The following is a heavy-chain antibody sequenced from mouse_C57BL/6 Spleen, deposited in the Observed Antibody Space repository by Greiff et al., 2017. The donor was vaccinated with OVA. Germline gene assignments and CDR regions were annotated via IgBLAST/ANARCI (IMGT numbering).Heavy chain of an antibody. Sequence: QVQLQQSGAELMKPGASVKLSCTATGYTFTGYWIEWVQQRPGHGLEWIAEILPGSGSTNYNEKFKGKATFTADTSSNTPYMQLSSLTTEDSAIYYCAPYDYDGGFAYWGQGTLVTVSA. CDR3: APYDYDGGFAY. CDR1: GYTFTGYW. D-gene: IGHD2-4*01. CDR2: ILPGSGST. J-gene: IGHJ3*01. V-gene: IGHV1-9*01.